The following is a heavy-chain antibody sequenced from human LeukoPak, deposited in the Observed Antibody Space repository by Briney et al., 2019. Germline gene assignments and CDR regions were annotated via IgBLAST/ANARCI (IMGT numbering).Heavy chain of an antibody. Sequence: KSSETLSLTCTVSGGSISSSSYYWGWIRQPPGKGLEWIGSIYYSGSTCYNPSLKSRVTISVDTSKNQFSLKLSSVTAADTAVYYCARHYISLFQDYDFWSGPPWYWGQGTLVTVSS. CDR1: GGSISSSSYY. J-gene: IGHJ4*02. V-gene: IGHV4-39*01. D-gene: IGHD3-3*01. CDR2: IYYSGST. CDR3: ARHYISLFQDYDFWSGPPWY.